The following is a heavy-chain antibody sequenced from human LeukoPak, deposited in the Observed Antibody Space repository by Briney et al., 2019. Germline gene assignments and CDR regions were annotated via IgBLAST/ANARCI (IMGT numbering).Heavy chain of an antibody. D-gene: IGHD6-19*01. CDR1: GFTFSSYS. V-gene: IGHV3-48*01. CDR3: ASGIAVAYPMADY. Sequence: GGSLRLSCAASGFTFSSYSMNWVRQAPGKGLEWVSYISSSSTIYYADSVKGRFTISRDNAKNSLYLQMNSLRAEDTAVYYCASGIAVAYPMADYWGQGTLVTVSS. CDR2: ISSSSTI. J-gene: IGHJ4*02.